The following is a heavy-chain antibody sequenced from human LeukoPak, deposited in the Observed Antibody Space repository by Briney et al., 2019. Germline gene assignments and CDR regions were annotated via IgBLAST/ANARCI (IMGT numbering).Heavy chain of an antibody. J-gene: IGHJ4*02. CDR3: ARDYAPYCSSTSCSYYFDY. Sequence: GGSLRLSCAASGFTFSSFAMHWVRQAPVKGLEWVAVISYDGNKKYYADSVKGRFTISRDNSKNTVYLQMNSLRAEDTAVYYCARDYAPYCSSTSCSYYFDYWGQGTLVTVSS. CDR1: GFTFSSFA. D-gene: IGHD2-2*01. CDR2: ISYDGNKK. V-gene: IGHV3-30*04.